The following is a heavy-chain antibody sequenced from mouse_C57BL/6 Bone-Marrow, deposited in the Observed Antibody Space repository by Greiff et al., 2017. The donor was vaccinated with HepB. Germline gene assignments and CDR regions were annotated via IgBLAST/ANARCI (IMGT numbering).Heavy chain of an antibody. J-gene: IGHJ4*01. Sequence: QVQLQQSGAELVRPGASVTLSCKASGYTFTDYEMHWVKQTPVHGLEWIGAIDPETGGTAYNQKFKGKAILTADKSSSTAYMELRSLTSEDSAVYYCTREETAQARYYYAMDYWGQGTSVTVSS. D-gene: IGHD3-2*02. CDR3: TREETAQARYYYAMDY. CDR2: IDPETGGT. V-gene: IGHV1-15*01. CDR1: GYTFTDYE.